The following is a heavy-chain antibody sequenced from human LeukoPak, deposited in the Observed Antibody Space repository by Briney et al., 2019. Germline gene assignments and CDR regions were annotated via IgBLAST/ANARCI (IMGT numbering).Heavy chain of an antibody. D-gene: IGHD3-9*01. CDR2: IYYSGST. CDR1: GGSISSYY. V-gene: IGHV4-59*01. J-gene: IGHJ4*02. CDR3: ARVRYFDWSLFDY. Sequence: SETLSLTCTVSGGSISSYYWSWIRQPPGKGLEWIGYIYYSGSTNYNPSLKSRVTISVDTSKNQFSLKLSSVTAADTAVYYCARVRYFDWSLFDYWGQGTLVTVSS.